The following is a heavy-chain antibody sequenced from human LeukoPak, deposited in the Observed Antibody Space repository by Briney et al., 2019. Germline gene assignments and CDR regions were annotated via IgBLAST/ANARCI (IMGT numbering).Heavy chain of an antibody. CDR1: GYTFTSYG. D-gene: IGHD1-14*01. J-gene: IGHJ6*02. CDR2: ISAYNGNT. V-gene: IGHV1-18*01. CDR3: ARALDLATKYYYYYGMDV. Sequence: ASVKVSCKASGYTFTSYGISWVRQAPGQGLEWMGWISAYNGNTNYAQKLQGRVTMTTDTSTSTAYMELRSLRSDDTAVYYCARALDLATKYYYYYGMDVWGQGTTVTVSS.